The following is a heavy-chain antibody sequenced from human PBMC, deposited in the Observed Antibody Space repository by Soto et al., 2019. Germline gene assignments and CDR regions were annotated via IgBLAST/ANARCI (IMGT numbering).Heavy chain of an antibody. D-gene: IGHD6-19*01. V-gene: IGHV3-64D*09. J-gene: IGHJ3*02. CDR2: ISSNGGST. CDR3: GKGQWLAHDAFDI. Sequence: GESLKISCSASGFTFSSYAMHWVRQAPGKGLEYVSAISSNGGSTYYADSVKGRFTISRDNSKNTLYLQMSRLRAEDTAVYYCGKGQWLAHDAFDIWGQGKMVTVSS. CDR1: GFTFSSYA.